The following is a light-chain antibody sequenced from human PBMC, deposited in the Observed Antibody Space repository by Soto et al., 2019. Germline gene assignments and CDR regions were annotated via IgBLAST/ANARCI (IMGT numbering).Light chain of an antibody. CDR1: TGAVTNGHY. CDR2: DTT. J-gene: IGLJ1*01. Sequence: QAVLTQDPSLTVSPGGTVTLTCGSSTGAVTNGHYPYWFQQKPGQAPRTLIYDTTNRHSWTPARFSGSLLGGKAALTLSGEQPEDEAEYYCLLSYNGPYVFGTGTKVTVL. CDR3: LLSYNGPYV. V-gene: IGLV7-46*01.